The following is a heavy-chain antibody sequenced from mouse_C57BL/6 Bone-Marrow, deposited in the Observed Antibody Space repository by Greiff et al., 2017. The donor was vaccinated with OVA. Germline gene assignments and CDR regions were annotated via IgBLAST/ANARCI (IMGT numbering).Heavy chain of an antibody. CDR3: ATAQATSYFDY. V-gene: IGHV1-55*01. D-gene: IGHD3-2*02. CDR1: GYTFTSYW. CDR2: IYPGSGST. J-gene: IGHJ2*01. Sequence: QVHVKQPGAELVKPGASVKMSCKASGYTFTSYWITWVKQRPGQGLEWIGDIYPGSGSTNYNEKFKSKATLTVDTSSSTAYMQLSSLTSEDSAVYYCATAQATSYFDYWGQGTTLTVSS.